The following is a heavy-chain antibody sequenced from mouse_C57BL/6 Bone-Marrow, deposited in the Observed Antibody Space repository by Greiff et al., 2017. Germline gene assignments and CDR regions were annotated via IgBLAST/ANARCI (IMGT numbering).Heavy chain of an antibody. CDR1: GYTFTNYW. V-gene: IGHV1-63*01. J-gene: IGHJ3*01. D-gene: IGHD2-4*01. CDR3: ARHDYSCPFAY. Sequence: QVQLQQSGAELVRPGTSVKMSCKASGYTFTNYWIGWAKQRPGHGLEWIGDIYPGGGYTNYNEKFKGKATLTADKSSSTAYMPFSSLTSEDSAIYDCARHDYSCPFAYWGQGTLVTVSA. CDR2: IYPGGGYT.